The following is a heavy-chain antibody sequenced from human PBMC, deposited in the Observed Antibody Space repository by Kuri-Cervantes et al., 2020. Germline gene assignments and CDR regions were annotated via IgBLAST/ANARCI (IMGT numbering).Heavy chain of an antibody. CDR2: VTNNGDRR. V-gene: IGHV3-64*01. CDR3: ARVSKLWQSLDAFDI. Sequence: GESLKISCAASGFTFSDYAMHWVRQAPGKGLEYVSAVTNNGDRRYYGNSVKGGFTVSRDDSNNTLYLQMGSLRVEDTAMYYCARVSKLWQSLDAFDIWGQGTMVTVSS. D-gene: IGHD3-16*01. CDR1: GFTFSDYA. J-gene: IGHJ3*02.